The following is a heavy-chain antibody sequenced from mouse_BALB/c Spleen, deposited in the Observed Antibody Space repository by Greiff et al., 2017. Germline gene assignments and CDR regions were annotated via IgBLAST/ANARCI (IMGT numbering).Heavy chain of an antibody. CDR2: ISYDGSN. Sequence: EVKLLESGPGLVKPSQSLSLTCSVTGYSITSGYYWNWIRQFPGNKLEWMGYISYDGSNNYNPSLKNRISITRDTSKNQFFLKLNSVTTEDTATYYCARGVGHNYGRLAMDYWGQGTSVTVSS. D-gene: IGHD1-2*01. V-gene: IGHV3-6*02. CDR1: GYSITSGYY. CDR3: ARGVGHNYGRLAMDY. J-gene: IGHJ4*01.